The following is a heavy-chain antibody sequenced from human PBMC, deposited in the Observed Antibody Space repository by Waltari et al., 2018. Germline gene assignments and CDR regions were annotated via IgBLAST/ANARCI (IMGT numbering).Heavy chain of an antibody. V-gene: IGHV4-39*01. CDR1: GGSISSSSYY. J-gene: IGHJ2*01. Sequence: QLQLQESGPGLVKPSETLSLTCTVSGGSISSSSYYWAWIRQPPGKGLAWTGSIYYSGVTYYNPSLKSRVTISVDTSKNQFSLKLSSVTAADTAVYYCARHTALVVITFGWYFDLWGRGTLVTVSS. CDR2: IYYSGVT. CDR3: ARHTALVVITFGWYFDL. D-gene: IGHD3-22*01.